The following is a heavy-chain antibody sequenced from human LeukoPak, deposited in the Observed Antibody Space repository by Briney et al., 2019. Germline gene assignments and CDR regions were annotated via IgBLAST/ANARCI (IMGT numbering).Heavy chain of an antibody. CDR3: ARGRFYYDQTGIEI. CDR2: IYYSGST. J-gene: IGHJ3*02. CDR1: GGSISSYY. D-gene: IGHD3-22*01. V-gene: IGHV4-59*01. Sequence: SETLSLTCTVTGGSISSYYWSWIRQPPGKGLEWIGYIYYSGSTNYNPSLKSRVTISVDTSKNQFSLKMTSVTAADTAVYYCARGRFYYDQTGIEIWYQGTMVTVSS.